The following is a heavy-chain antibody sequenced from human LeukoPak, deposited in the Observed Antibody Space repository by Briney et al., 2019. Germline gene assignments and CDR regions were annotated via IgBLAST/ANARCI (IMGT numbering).Heavy chain of an antibody. J-gene: IGHJ4*02. CDR3: ARGRGYSYGYALKTTPEDDY. D-gene: IGHD5-18*01. CDR2: INPNSGGT. V-gene: IGHV1-2*06. Sequence: ASVKVSCKASGYTFTGYYMHWVRQAPGQGLEWMGRINPNSGGTNYAQKFRGRVTMTRDTSISTAYMELSRLRSDDTAVYYCARGRGYSYGYALKTTPEDDYWSQGTLVTVSS. CDR1: GYTFTGYY.